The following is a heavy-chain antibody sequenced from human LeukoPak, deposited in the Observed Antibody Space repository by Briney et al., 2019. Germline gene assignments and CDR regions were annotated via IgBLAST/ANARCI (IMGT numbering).Heavy chain of an antibody. J-gene: IGHJ4*02. CDR3: ARDLIVGATRVPYFDY. Sequence: PGGSLRLSCAASGFTFSNAWMSWVRQAPGKGLEWVSGISGSGGSTNYAASVKGRFTISRDNSKNTLYLQMNSLRAEDTALYYCARDLIVGATRVPYFDYWGQGTLVTVSS. CDR2: ISGSGGST. CDR1: GFTFSNAW. D-gene: IGHD1-26*01. V-gene: IGHV3-23*01.